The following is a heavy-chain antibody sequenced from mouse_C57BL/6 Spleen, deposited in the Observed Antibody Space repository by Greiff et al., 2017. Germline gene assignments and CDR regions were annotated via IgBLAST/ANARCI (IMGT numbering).Heavy chain of an antibody. V-gene: IGHV1-82*01. Sequence: VQLQQSGPELVKPGASVKISCKASGYAFSSSWMNWVKQRPGKGLEWIGRIYPGDGNTNYNGKFKGKATLTADKSSSTAYMQLSSLTSEDSAVYFCARWGFDYWGQGTTLTFSS. CDR3: ARWGFDY. CDR2: IYPGDGNT. CDR1: GYAFSSSW. J-gene: IGHJ2*01.